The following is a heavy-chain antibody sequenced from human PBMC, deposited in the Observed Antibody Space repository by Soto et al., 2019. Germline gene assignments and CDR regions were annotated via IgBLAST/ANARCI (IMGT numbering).Heavy chain of an antibody. CDR3: AKAQVQTLWLGGSLRLDNDY. D-gene: IGHD3-10*01. J-gene: IGHJ4*02. Sequence: QVQLVESGGGVVQPGRSLRLSCAASGFTFSSYGMHWVRQAPGKGLEWVAVISYDGSNKYYADSVKGRFTISRDNSKNTLYLQMNSLRAEDTAVYYCAKAQVQTLWLGGSLRLDNDYWGQGTLVTVSS. V-gene: IGHV3-30*18. CDR1: GFTFSSYG. CDR2: ISYDGSNK.